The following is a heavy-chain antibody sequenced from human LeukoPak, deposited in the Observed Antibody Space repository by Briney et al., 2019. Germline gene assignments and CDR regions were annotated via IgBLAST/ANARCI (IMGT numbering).Heavy chain of an antibody. V-gene: IGHV3-53*01. D-gene: IGHD2-15*01. Sequence: GGSLRLSCAASGFTVSSNYMNWVRQAPGKGLEWVSVIYSGGSTYYADSVKGRFTISRDNSKITLYLQMNSLRAEDTAVYYCAKAHYCSGGSCYLDYWGQGTLVTVSS. CDR1: GFTVSSNY. CDR2: IYSGGST. J-gene: IGHJ4*02. CDR3: AKAHYCSGGSCYLDY.